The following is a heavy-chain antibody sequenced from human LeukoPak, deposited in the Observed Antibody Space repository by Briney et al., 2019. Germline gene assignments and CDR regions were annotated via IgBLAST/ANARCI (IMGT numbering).Heavy chain of an antibody. CDR3: AKDQSWQWLVRRGAFDI. D-gene: IGHD6-19*01. CDR2: ISYDGSNK. J-gene: IGHJ3*02. CDR1: GFTFSSYG. Sequence: PGRSLRLSCAASGFTFSSYGMHWVRQAPGKGLEWVAVISYDGSNKYYADSVKGRFTISRDNSKNTLYLQMNSLRAEDTAVYYCAKDQSWQWLVRRGAFDIWGQGTMVTVSS. V-gene: IGHV3-30*18.